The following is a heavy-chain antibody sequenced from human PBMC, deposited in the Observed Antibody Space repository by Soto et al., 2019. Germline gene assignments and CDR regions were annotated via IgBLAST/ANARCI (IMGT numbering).Heavy chain of an antibody. CDR2: IYHSVST. J-gene: IGHJ4*02. CDR3: ARHNGQLGVVH. Sequence: SETLSLTCAVSGYSISSGDYWGWIRQPPGKGLEWIGSIYHSVSTYYNPSLKSRVTISVDTSKNQFSLKLSSVTAADTAVYYCARHNGQLGVVHWGQGILLSVSS. V-gene: IGHV4-38-2*01. D-gene: IGHD2-15*01. CDR1: GYSISSGDY.